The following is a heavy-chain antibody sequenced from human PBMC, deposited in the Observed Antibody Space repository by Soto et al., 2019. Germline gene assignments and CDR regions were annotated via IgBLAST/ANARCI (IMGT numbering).Heavy chain of an antibody. D-gene: IGHD3-9*01. V-gene: IGHV4-30-4*01. CDR3: VIFWPPPYSDALTDYTDAFDY. Sequence: SETLSLTCTVSGGSISSGDYYWSWIRQPPGKGLEWIGYIYYSGSTYYSPSLKSRVTISVDTSKNQFSLKLSSVTAADTAVYYCVIFWPPPYSDALTDYTDAFDYWGQGTLVTVSS. CDR2: IYYSGST. J-gene: IGHJ4*02. CDR1: GGSISSGDYY.